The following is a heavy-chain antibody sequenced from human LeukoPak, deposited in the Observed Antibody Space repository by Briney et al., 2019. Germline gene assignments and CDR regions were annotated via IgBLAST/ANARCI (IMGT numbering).Heavy chain of an antibody. J-gene: IGHJ6*02. CDR1: GGSINNDDYY. CDR3: ARGGGLDV. CDR2: IYYSGNT. Sequence: SETLSLTCTVSGGSINNDDYYWSWIRQHPERGLEWIGHIYYSGNTYYNPSLKCRVTISVDTSKNQFSLKLRSVTAADTAVYFCARGGGLDVWGQGATVTVSS. V-gene: IGHV4-31*03. D-gene: IGHD3-16*01.